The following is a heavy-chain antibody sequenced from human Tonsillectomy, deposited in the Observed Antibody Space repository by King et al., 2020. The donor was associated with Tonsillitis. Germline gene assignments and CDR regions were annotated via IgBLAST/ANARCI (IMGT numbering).Heavy chain of an antibody. Sequence: QLVQSGAEVKKPGASVKVSCKASGYTFTSYGISWVRQAPGQGLEWMGWISAYNGNTNYAQKLQGRVTMTTDTSTSTAYMELRSLRSDDTAVYYCARDRPSYDFWSGYYRTHAFDIWGQGTMVTVSS. J-gene: IGHJ3*02. CDR2: ISAYNGNT. V-gene: IGHV1-18*01. CDR3: ARDRPSYDFWSGYYRTHAFDI. D-gene: IGHD3-3*01. CDR1: GYTFTSYG.